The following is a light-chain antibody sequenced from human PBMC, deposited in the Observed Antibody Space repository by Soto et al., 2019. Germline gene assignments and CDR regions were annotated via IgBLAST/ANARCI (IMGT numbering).Light chain of an antibody. Sequence: QSALTQPASVSGSPGQSITISCTGTSGDVGGYNYVSWYQQHPGKAPKLMIYDVTNRPSGVSNRFSGSKSGNTASLTISGFQAEDEADYYCSSYTSSSTPGVFGTGTKVTVL. CDR1: SGDVGGYNY. J-gene: IGLJ1*01. V-gene: IGLV2-14*01. CDR2: DVT. CDR3: SSYTSSSTPGV.